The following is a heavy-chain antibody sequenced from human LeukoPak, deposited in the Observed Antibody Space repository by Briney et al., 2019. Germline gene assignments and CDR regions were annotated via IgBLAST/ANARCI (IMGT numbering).Heavy chain of an antibody. J-gene: IGHJ6*02. CDR2: IYTSGST. CDR1: GGSISSYY. Sequence: SETLSLTCTVSGGSISSYYWSWIRQPAAKGLEWIGRIYTSGSTNYNPSLKSRVTMSVDTSKNQFSLKLSSVTAADTAVYYCASSSTSRYYYYGMDVWGQGTTVTVSS. CDR3: ASSSTSRYYYYGMDV. V-gene: IGHV4-4*07. D-gene: IGHD2-2*01.